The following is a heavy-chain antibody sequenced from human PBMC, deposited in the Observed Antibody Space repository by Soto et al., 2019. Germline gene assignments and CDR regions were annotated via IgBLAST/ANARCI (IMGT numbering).Heavy chain of an antibody. CDR3: ARGSYGDY. D-gene: IGHD1-26*01. V-gene: IGHV1-18*01. Sequence: QVHLVQSGAEVKKPGASVKVSCKASGYTFTSYGITWVRQAPGQGLEWMGWISAHNGNTDYAQKRKGRVIVTRDTSTSTAYMELGSLISDDTAVYCCARGSYGDYWGKGALVTVSS. CDR1: GYTFTSYG. J-gene: IGHJ4*02. CDR2: ISAHNGNT.